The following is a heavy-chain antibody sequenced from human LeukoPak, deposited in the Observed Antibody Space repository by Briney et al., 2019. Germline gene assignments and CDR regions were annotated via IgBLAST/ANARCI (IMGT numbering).Heavy chain of an antibody. CDR1: GYTFTSYG. J-gene: IGHJ4*02. Sequence: ASVKVSCKASGYTFTSYGISWVRQAPGQGLEWMGWISAYNGNTNYAQKLQGRVTMTTDTSTSTAYMELRSLRSDDTAVYYCAGDRSGERRETPFDYWGLGTLVTVSS. D-gene: IGHD1-1*01. V-gene: IGHV1-18*01. CDR3: AGDRSGERRETPFDY. CDR2: ISAYNGNT.